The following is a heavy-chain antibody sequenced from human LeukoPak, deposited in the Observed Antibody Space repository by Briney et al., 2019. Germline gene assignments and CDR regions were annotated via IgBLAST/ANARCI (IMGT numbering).Heavy chain of an antibody. Sequence: PGRSLRLSCAASGFIFSTYGMHWVRQAPGKGLEWVAVIWYDGSNKYYADSVKGRFTISRDNSKNTLYLQMNSLRAEDTAVYYCARDQDSSGWYYTLDYWGQGTLVTVSS. CDR1: GFIFSTYG. V-gene: IGHV3-33*01. J-gene: IGHJ4*02. CDR3: ARDQDSSGWYYTLDY. D-gene: IGHD6-19*01. CDR2: IWYDGSNK.